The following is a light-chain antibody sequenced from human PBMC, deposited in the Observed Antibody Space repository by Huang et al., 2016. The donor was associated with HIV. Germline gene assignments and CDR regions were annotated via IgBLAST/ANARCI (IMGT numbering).Light chain of an antibody. V-gene: IGKV3-15*01. CDR1: QNISR. Sequence: IVMTQSPATLSVSPGERAILSCRASQNISRLAWYQQKSGQSPRLLIYDASSRATGIPARFSGSGSGTEFTLTVSSLQSEDFALYYCQQYDDWPPWTFGPGTQVDIK. CDR3: QQYDDWPPWT. J-gene: IGKJ1*01. CDR2: DAS.